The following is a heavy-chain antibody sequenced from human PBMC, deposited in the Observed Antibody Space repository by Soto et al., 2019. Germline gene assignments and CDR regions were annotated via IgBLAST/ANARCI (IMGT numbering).Heavy chain of an antibody. Sequence: GGSLRLSCAASGFTFSGSAMHWVRQASGKGLEWVGRIRSKTNSYATAYAASVKGRFTISRDDSKDTAYLQMNSLKTEDTAVYYCARGGVATIFRYSSGPALLDYWGQGTLVTVSS. V-gene: IGHV3-73*01. CDR3: ARGGVATIFRYSSGPALLDY. CDR2: IRSKTNSYAT. CDR1: GFTFSGSA. D-gene: IGHD6-19*01. J-gene: IGHJ4*02.